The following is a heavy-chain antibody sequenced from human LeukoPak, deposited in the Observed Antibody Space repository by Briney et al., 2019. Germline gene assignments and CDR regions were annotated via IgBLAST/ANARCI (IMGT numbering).Heavy chain of an antibody. D-gene: IGHD6-6*01. Sequence: ASVKVSCKASGYTFTGYYMHWVRQAPGQGLEWMGWINPNSGGTNYAQKFRGRVTMTRDTSISTAYMELSRLRSDDTAVYYCALEFSSSSYYFDYWGQGTLVTVSS. V-gene: IGHV1-2*02. CDR2: INPNSGGT. CDR3: ALEFSSSSYYFDY. J-gene: IGHJ4*02. CDR1: GYTFTGYY.